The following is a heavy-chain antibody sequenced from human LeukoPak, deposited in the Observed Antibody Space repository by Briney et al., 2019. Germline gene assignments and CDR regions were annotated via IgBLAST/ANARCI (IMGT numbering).Heavy chain of an antibody. J-gene: IGHJ6*03. D-gene: IGHD1-26*01. CDR2: ISSSGSTI. V-gene: IGHV3-48*04. Sequence: GSLRLSCAASGFTFSSYGMHWVRQAPGKGLEWVSYISSSGSTIYYADSVKGRFTISRDNAKNSLYLQMNSLRAEDTAVYYCARDPYSGSYGNYYYYFMDVWGKGTTVTISS. CDR3: ARDPYSGSYGNYYYYFMDV. CDR1: GFTFSSYG.